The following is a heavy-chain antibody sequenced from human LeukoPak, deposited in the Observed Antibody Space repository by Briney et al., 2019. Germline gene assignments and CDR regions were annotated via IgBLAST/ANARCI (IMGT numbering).Heavy chain of an antibody. CDR3: VREARGYHYTYFDY. D-gene: IGHD5-18*01. CDR1: GFTLGGHD. V-gene: IGHV3-13*01. Sequence: GGSLRLSCTASGFTLGGHDMHWVRQTTGDSLEWVAAVSAGHHAFYAGCVKGRFPVSREDAKNSLYLQMNSLRAGDTAAYYCVREARGYHYTYFDYWGQGSLVTVSS. CDR2: VSAGHHA. J-gene: IGHJ4*02.